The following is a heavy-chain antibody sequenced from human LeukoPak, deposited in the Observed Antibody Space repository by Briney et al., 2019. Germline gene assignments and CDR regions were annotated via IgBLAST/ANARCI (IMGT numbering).Heavy chain of an antibody. CDR1: GDSISSYH. J-gene: IGHJ4*02. V-gene: IGHV4-59*01. D-gene: IGHD6-19*01. Sequence: SETLSLTCTVSGDSISSYHWNWIRQPPGKGLEWIGYGHYSGSTNYNPSFKSRVTFSVDTSKNQFSLKLSSVTAADTAVYYCASMAVAGIIDYWGQGTLVTVSS. CDR2: GHYSGST. CDR3: ASMAVAGIIDY.